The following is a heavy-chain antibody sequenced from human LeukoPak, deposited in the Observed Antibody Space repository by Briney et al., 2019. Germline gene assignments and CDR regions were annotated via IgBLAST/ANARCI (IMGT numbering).Heavy chain of an antibody. CDR3: VRDWDHFDFDS. D-gene: IGHD3-9*01. Sequence: GGSLRLSCAASGFTFSNYWMHWVRQAPGKGLVWVSRIKGDGSHTIYADSVKGRFTISRDNAKNTLYLQMKSLRAEGTAVYYCVRDWDHFDFDSWGQGTLVTVSS. CDR2: IKGDGSHT. J-gene: IGHJ5*01. CDR1: GFTFSNYW. V-gene: IGHV3-74*01.